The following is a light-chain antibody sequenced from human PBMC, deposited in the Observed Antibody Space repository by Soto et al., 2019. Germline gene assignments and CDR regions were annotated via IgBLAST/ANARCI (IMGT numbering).Light chain of an antibody. CDR1: QSVSSY. CDR2: DAS. CDR3: QQYGGSFVNT. V-gene: IGKV3-11*01. J-gene: IGKJ2*01. Sequence: EIVLTQSPATLSLSPGERATLSCRASQSVSSYLAWYQQKPGQAPRLLIYDASNRATGIPARFSASGSGTDFTLTISSLEPEDSAVYYCQQYGGSFVNTFGQGTKLEI.